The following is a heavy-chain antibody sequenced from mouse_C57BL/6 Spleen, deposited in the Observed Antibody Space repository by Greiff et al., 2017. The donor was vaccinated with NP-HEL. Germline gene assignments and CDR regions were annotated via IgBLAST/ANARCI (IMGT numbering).Heavy chain of an antibody. CDR2: IWSGGST. V-gene: IGHV2-2*01. J-gene: IGHJ3*01. D-gene: IGHD2-4*01. CDR3: ARNGDYDWFAY. CDR1: GFSFTSHG. Sequence: VQLAESGPGLVQPSQSLSITRTVSGFSFTSHGVHRVRQSPGKGLEWLGVIWSGGSTDYNAAFIPRLSISKDNYKSKVFYKMNRLQADDTAIYYCARNGDYDWFAYWGQGTLVTVSA.